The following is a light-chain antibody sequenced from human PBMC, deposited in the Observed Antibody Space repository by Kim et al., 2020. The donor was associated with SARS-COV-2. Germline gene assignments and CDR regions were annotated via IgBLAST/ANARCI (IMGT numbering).Light chain of an antibody. CDR2: WAS. V-gene: IGKV4-1*01. Sequence: RATLNCKSSQNGLYNSNNKNYLAWYQKKPGQAPKLLISWASIRESGVSDRFSGSGSETDSTLTSSSLQAEDVAVYYCQQYYSTPPSFGQRTKLEI. J-gene: IGKJ2*03. CDR1: QNGLYNSNNKNY. CDR3: QQYYSTPPS.